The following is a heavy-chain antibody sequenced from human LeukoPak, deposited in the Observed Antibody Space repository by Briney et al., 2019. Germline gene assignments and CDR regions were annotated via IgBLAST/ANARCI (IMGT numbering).Heavy chain of an antibody. CDR3: ARGGIADRLSR. D-gene: IGHD6-6*01. Sequence: SETLSLTCAVCGGSFSGYYCTWIRQPPGKGLEWIGEINHNGGTNYNPSLKSRVTISVDTSRNQFSLKLSSVTAADTAVYYCARGGIADRLSRWGRGTLVTVSS. V-gene: IGHV4-34*01. CDR2: INHNGGT. CDR1: GGSFSGYY. J-gene: IGHJ4*02.